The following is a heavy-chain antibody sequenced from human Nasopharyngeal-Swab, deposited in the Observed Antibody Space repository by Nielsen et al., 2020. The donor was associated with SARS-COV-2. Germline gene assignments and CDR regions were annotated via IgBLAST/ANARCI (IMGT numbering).Heavy chain of an antibody. D-gene: IGHD6-13*01. CDR3: ARLDVSAAGRDY. Sequence: RQAPGKGLEWIGSIYYSGSTYYNPSLRSRVTISVDTSKNQFSLKLSSVTAADTAVYYCARLDVSAAGRDYWGQGTLVTVSS. CDR2: IYYSGST. V-gene: IGHV4-39*01. J-gene: IGHJ4*02.